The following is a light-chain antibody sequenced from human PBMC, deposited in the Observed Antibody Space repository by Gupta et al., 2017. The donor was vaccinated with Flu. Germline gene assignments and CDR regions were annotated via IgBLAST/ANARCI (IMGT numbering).Light chain of an antibody. J-gene: IGKJ2*01. CDR1: QSIWRD. V-gene: IGKV3-15*01. Sequence: PATLSVSPGDRVSLSCRSSQSIWRDLDWYQQKPGQAPRRLICAASTRATGMPARFSSSGSGTEFTLTISSLQSEDFAVYSCKQDHNWPNTFGQGTKLEIK. CDR3: KQDHNWPNT. CDR2: AAS.